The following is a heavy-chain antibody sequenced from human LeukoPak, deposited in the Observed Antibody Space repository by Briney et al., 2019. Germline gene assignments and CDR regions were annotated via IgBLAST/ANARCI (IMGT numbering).Heavy chain of an antibody. CDR3: ARDLGNYDFWSGYLNWFDP. Sequence: GGSLRLSCAASGFTFSGYSMNWVRQAPGKGLEWVSSISSSSSYIYYADSVKGRFTIFRDNAKNSLYLQMNSLRAEDTAVYYCARDLGNYDFWSGYLNWFDPWGQGTLVTVSS. CDR1: GFTFSGYS. D-gene: IGHD3-3*01. V-gene: IGHV3-21*01. J-gene: IGHJ5*02. CDR2: ISSSSSYI.